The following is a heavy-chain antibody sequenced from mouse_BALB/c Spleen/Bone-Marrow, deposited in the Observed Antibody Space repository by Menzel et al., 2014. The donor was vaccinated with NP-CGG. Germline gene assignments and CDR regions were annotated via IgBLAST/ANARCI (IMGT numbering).Heavy chain of an antibody. CDR2: ISSGGSYT. CDR1: GLTFSSYA. V-gene: IGHV5-9-3*01. CDR3: ARHYYGSSYYFDY. D-gene: IGHD1-1*01. Sequence: VQLQQSGGGLVKPGGSLKLSCAASGLTFSSYAMSWVRQTPEKRLEWVATISSGGSYTYYPDSVKGRFTISRDNAKNTLYLQMSSLRSEDTAMYYCARHYYGSSYYFDYWGQGTTLTVSS. J-gene: IGHJ2*01.